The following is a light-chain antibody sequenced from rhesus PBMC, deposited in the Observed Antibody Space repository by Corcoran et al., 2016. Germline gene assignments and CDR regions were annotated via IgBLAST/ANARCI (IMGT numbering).Light chain of an antibody. V-gene: IGKV4-1*01. CDR1: QSLLYSSNNKNY. J-gene: IGKJ4*01. Sequence: DIVMTQSPDSLAVSLGERVTINCKSSQSLLYSSNNKNYLAWYQPKPGKAPKLLIYLASTRESGVPNRCSGSGSGTDFTLTISGLQAEDVAVYYCQQYYSTPLTFGGGTKVEIK. CDR3: QQYYSTPLT. CDR2: LAS.